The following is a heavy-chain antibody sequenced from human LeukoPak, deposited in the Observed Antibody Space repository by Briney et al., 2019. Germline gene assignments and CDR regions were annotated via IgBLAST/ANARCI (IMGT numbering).Heavy chain of an antibody. CDR2: ISGSGGST. J-gene: IGHJ6*02. CDR1: XXXXSXYA. V-gene: IGHV3-23*01. CDR3: ANVGSSWIVYYYYGMDV. D-gene: IGHD6-13*01. Sequence: PGGXLXLXCXXXXXXXSXYAMSWVRQAPGKGLEWVSAISGSGGSTYYADSVKGRFTISRDNSKNTLYLQMNSLRAEDTAVYYCANVGSSWIVYYYYGMDVWGQGTTVTVSS.